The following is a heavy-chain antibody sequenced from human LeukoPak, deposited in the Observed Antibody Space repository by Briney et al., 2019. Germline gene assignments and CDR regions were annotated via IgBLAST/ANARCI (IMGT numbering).Heavy chain of an antibody. V-gene: IGHV3-23*01. J-gene: IGHJ6*02. Sequence: GGSLRLSCEASGFTFSAYAMTWVRQAPGKGLEWVSSIGSDNTPHYSESVKGRFAISRDNSKNTLFLQLHNLRVEDTALYYCARDLRYYVAMDVWGQGTTVTVSS. CDR1: GFTFSAYA. D-gene: IGHD3-10*02. CDR3: ARDLRYYVAMDV. CDR2: IGSDNTP.